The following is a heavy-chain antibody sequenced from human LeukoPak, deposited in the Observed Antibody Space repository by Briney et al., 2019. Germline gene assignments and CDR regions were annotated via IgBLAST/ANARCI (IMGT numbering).Heavy chain of an antibody. Sequence: GGSLTLSCAASGFTLSDHYMDWVRQAAGKGLEWVGRARNKAKGYRTEYAASVEGRFTVSGDASKNSLYLQMNSLKTEDTAVYYCARSGYCGAGTCYSDYFDYWGRGTLVTVSS. CDR1: GFTLSDHY. CDR3: ARSGYCGAGTCYSDYFDY. J-gene: IGHJ4*02. CDR2: ARNKAKGYRT. D-gene: IGHD2-15*01. V-gene: IGHV3-72*01.